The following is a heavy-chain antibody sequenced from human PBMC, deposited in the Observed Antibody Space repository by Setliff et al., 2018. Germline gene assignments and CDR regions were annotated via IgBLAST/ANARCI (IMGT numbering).Heavy chain of an antibody. Sequence: ASVKVSCQASGYTLRNSILSWVRQAPGQGLEWVGWISAYNGKTYFAQKFQDRITLTTDTSTNTGYLELGGLRSDDTAVYYCLRLVRYCTKIACQATSGDEVWGRGTLVTVSS. CDR2: ISAYNGKT. CDR3: LRLVRYCTKIACQATSGDEV. CDR1: GYTLRNSI. D-gene: IGHD2-8*01. V-gene: IGHV1-18*01. J-gene: IGHJ4*02.